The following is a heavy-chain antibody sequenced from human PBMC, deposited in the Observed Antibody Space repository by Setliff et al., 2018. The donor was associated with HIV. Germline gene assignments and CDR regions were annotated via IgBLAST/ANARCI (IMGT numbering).Heavy chain of an antibody. J-gene: IGHJ6*03. Sequence: PSETLSLTCSVSGDSISSYYWSWIRQRPGKGLEWIGFIYASGTTNYNPSLKSRVTISLDTSKNQFSLKLSSVTAADTAVYYCARCYYNFWSGYPLDYMDVWGKGTTVTVSS. CDR1: GDSISSYY. D-gene: IGHD3-3*01. CDR3: ARCYYNFWSGYPLDYMDV. V-gene: IGHV4-4*08. CDR2: IYASGTT.